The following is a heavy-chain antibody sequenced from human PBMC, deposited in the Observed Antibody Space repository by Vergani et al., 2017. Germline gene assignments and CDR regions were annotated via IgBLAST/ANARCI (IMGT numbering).Heavy chain of an antibody. Sequence: QVQLVESGGGVVQPGTSLRLSCAASGYIFKNHGMQWVRQAPGKGLEWVALIWDDGSKKNYGDSMKGRFTISRDNSKDTLYLEMNSLRGEDSAVYYWVRHSWFRSCKSVNCSSWEYWGQGTPVTVSS. CDR2: IWDDGSKK. V-gene: IGHV3-33*01. CDR1: GYIFKNHG. CDR3: VRHSWFRSCKSVNCSSWEY. J-gene: IGHJ4*02. D-gene: IGHD2/OR15-2a*01.